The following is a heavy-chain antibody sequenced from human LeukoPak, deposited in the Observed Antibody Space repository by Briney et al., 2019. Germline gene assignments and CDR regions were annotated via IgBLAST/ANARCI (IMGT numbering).Heavy chain of an antibody. J-gene: IGHJ3*02. CDR2: IYYSGST. V-gene: IGHV4-59*01. D-gene: IGHD3-10*01. CDR1: GGSISSYY. Sequence: PSETLSLTCTVSGGSISSYYWSWIRQPQGKGLEWIGYIYYSGSTNYNPSLKSRVTISVDTSKNQFSLNLSSVTAADTAVYYCARGGPDAFDIWGQGTMVTVSS. CDR3: ARGGPDAFDI.